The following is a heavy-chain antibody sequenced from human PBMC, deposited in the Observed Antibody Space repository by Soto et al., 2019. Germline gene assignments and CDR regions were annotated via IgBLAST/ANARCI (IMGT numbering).Heavy chain of an antibody. D-gene: IGHD2-8*01. V-gene: IGHV1-3*01. CDR2: INAGNGNT. Sequence: ASVKVSCKASGYTFTSYAMHWVRQAPGQRLEWMGWINAGNGNTKYSQKFQGRVTITRDTSASTAYMELSSLRSEDTAVYYCATGVMVYAIPGYYYYRMDVRGQRTTVTVSS. CDR3: ATGVMVYAIPGYYYYRMDV. CDR1: GYTFTSYA. J-gene: IGHJ6*02.